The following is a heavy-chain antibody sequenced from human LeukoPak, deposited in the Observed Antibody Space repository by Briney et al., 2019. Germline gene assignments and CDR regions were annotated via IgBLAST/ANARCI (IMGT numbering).Heavy chain of an antibody. CDR2: VNRDGSET. J-gene: IGHJ6*02. CDR1: GFALSSHW. Sequence: GGSLRLSCAASGFALSSHWMTWVRQVPGRGPEWVANVNRDGSETHYLDSVKGRFTISKDNAKNSLYLQMNSLRAEDTALYHCARNNGMDVWGQGTTVIVS. V-gene: IGHV3-7*03. CDR3: ARNNGMDV.